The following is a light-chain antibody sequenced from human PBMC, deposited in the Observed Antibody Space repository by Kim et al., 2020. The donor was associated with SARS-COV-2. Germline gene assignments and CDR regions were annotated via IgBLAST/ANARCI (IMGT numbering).Light chain of an antibody. CDR2: AAS. Sequence: DIQMTQSPSSLSASVGDRVTITCRASQGISNYLAWYQQKPGKVPKLLIYAASTWHSGVPSRFSGSGSGTDFTLTISSLQPEDFATYFCQKYDSVLFGRGTKVDIK. CDR3: QKYDSVL. J-gene: IGKJ3*01. V-gene: IGKV1-27*01. CDR1: QGISNY.